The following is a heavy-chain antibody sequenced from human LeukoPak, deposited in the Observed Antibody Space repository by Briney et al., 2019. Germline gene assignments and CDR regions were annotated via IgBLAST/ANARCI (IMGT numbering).Heavy chain of an antibody. Sequence: QPGGSLRLSCAASGFTVSSNYMSWVRQAPGKGLEWVSVIYSGGSTYYADSVKGRFTISRDNSKNTLYLQMNSLRAEDAAVYYCARDREWAFDIWGQGTMVTVSS. V-gene: IGHV3-53*01. CDR1: GFTVSSNY. CDR3: ARDREWAFDI. CDR2: IYSGGST. D-gene: IGHD2-8*01. J-gene: IGHJ3*02.